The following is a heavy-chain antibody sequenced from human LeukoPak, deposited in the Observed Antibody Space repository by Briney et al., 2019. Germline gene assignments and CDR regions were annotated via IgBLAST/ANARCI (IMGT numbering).Heavy chain of an antibody. D-gene: IGHD6-13*01. CDR3: ASGGEQQLASLFGMDV. Sequence: SVTVSCTASGGTFSSYAISWVRQAPGQGLEWMGGIIPIFGTANYAQKFQGRVTITADESTSTAYMELSSLRSEDTAVYYCASGGEQQLASLFGMDVWGQGTTVTVSS. CDR1: GGTFSSYA. CDR2: IIPIFGTA. J-gene: IGHJ6*02. V-gene: IGHV1-69*13.